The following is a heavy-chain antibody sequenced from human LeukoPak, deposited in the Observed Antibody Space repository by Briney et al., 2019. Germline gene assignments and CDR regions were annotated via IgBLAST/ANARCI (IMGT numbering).Heavy chain of an antibody. CDR2: ISYDGSNK. Sequence: PGGSLRLSCAASGFTFSSYAMHWVRQAPGKGLEWVADISYDGSNKYYADSVKGRFTISRDNSKNTLYLQMNSLRAEDTAVYYCARGTVWGIPAAMGDWFDPWGQGTLVTVSP. D-gene: IGHD2-2*01. CDR1: GFTFSSYA. V-gene: IGHV3-30-3*01. CDR3: ARGTVWGIPAAMGDWFDP. J-gene: IGHJ5*02.